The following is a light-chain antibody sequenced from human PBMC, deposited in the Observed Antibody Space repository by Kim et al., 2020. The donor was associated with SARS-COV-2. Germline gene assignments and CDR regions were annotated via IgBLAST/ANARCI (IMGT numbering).Light chain of an antibody. Sequence: EIVMTQSPATLSVSPGERATLSCRASQSVSSNLAWYQQKPGQDPRILIYGASTRGTGIPARCSGSGSGTEFTITISSLQSEDFAVYYCQQYNNCPPITFGQGTRLEIK. CDR2: GAS. CDR1: QSVSSN. V-gene: IGKV3-15*01. J-gene: IGKJ5*01. CDR3: QQYNNCPPIT.